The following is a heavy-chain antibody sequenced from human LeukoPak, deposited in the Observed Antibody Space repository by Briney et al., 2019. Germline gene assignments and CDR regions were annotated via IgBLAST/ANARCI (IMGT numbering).Heavy chain of an antibody. V-gene: IGHV4-4*07. D-gene: IGHD3-10*01. CDR1: GGSISSYY. CDR3: ARDWYYYGSGSYFFDY. CDR2: IYTSGST. Sequence: SETLSLTCTVSGGSISSYYWSWIRQPAGKGLEWIGRIYTSGSTNYNPSLKSRVTMSVDTSKSQFSLKLSSVTAADTAVYYCARDWYYYGSGSYFFDYWGQGTLVTVSS. J-gene: IGHJ4*02.